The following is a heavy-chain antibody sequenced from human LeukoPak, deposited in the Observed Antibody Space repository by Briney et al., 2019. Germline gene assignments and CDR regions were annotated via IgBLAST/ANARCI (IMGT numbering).Heavy chain of an antibody. V-gene: IGHV4-39*01. D-gene: IGHD3-10*01. J-gene: IGHJ4*02. CDR3: ARLHYGSGSSLLFDY. CDR1: GGSISSSSYY. CDR2: IYYSGST. Sequence: SETLSLTCTVSGGSISSSSYYWGWIRQPPGKGLEWIGSIYYSGSTYCNPSLKSRVTISVDTSKNQFSLKLSSVTVADTAVYYCARLHYGSGSSLLFDYWGQGTLVTVSS.